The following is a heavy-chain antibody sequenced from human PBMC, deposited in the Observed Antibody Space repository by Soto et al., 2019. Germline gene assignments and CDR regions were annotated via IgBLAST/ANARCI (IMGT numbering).Heavy chain of an antibody. CDR1: GFTFSSYT. CDR2: ISGSGGDT. J-gene: IGHJ5*02. V-gene: IGHV3-23*01. D-gene: IGHD1-26*01. Sequence: GGSLRLSCAASGFTFSSYTMRWVRQAPGKGLEWVSTISGSGGDTYYADSVKGRFTISRDNSKNTLYLQMNSLLAEDTAVYYCARGGSGSYSNWFDPWGQGTLVTVSS. CDR3: ARGGSGSYSNWFDP.